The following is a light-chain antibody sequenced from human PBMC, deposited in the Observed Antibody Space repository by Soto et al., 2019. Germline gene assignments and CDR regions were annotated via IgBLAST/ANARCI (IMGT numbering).Light chain of an antibody. Sequence: EIVLTQSPDTLSLSPGERATLSCTASESVTSSCLAWYQRKPGQAPRLLILTTSTRATDIPDRFSGSGSGTDFTLTISRLEPEDFAVYYCQQCGGSPLFSFGPGTRVDI. CDR1: ESVTSSC. V-gene: IGKV3-20*01. J-gene: IGKJ3*01. CDR3: QQCGGSPLFS. CDR2: TTS.